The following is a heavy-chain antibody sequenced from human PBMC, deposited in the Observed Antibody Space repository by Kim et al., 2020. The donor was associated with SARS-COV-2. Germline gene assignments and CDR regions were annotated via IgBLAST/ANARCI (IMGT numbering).Heavy chain of an antibody. CDR3: LRGCYFDY. V-gene: IGHV1-3*01. D-gene: IGHD6-19*01. CDR2: IDCGSGNT. CDR1: GHSFTRYS. Sequence: ASVKVSCKTSGHSFTRYSIHWVRQAPGQGLEWMGCIDCGSGNTIYSQKFQGRVTFTTNTSASTAYMELSFLRSEDSAVYYCLRGCYFDYWAQGTLVTVTS. J-gene: IGHJ4*02.